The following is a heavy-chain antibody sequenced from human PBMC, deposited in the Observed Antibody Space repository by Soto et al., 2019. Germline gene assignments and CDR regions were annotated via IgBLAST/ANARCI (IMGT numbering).Heavy chain of an antibody. Sequence: GESLKISCKGSGYSFNNYWIAWVRQMPGKGLEWMGIIFPGDSDTVYSPSFQGQVTISVDKSIGTAYLQWSGLKASDTAMYYCARQRGYCSGGSCYSEGPYYYYGMDVWGQGTTVTVSS. J-gene: IGHJ6*02. CDR3: ARQRGYCSGGSCYSEGPYYYYGMDV. D-gene: IGHD2-15*01. CDR1: GYSFNNYW. V-gene: IGHV5-51*01. CDR2: IFPGDSDT.